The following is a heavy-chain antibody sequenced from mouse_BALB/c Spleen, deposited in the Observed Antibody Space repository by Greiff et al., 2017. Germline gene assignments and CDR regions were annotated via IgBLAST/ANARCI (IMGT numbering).Heavy chain of an antibody. CDR3: AGLGGDYFDY. CDR2: IYPGNGDT. V-gene: IGHV1-12*01. CDR1: GYTFTSYN. J-gene: IGHJ2*01. Sequence: QVQLQQPGAELVKPGASVKMSCKASGYTFTSYNMHWVKQTPGQGLEWIGAIYPGNGDTSYNQKFKGKATLTADKSSSTAYMQLSSLTSEDYAVYYCAGLGGDYFDYWGQGTTLTVSS. D-gene: IGHD4-1*01.